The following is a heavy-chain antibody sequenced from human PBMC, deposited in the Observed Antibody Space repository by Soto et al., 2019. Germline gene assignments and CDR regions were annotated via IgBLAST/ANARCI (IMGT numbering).Heavy chain of an antibody. Sequence: EVQLLESGGGLVQPGGSLRLSCAASGFTFIVYGMTWVRQGPGKGLEWVSLISGNGGTAYYADSVEGRFTISRDNSKNTLYLQMNSLRAEDTAVYYCAKNPEEIVPGGADYWGQGTLVTVSS. J-gene: IGHJ4*02. V-gene: IGHV3-23*01. D-gene: IGHD2-15*01. CDR2: ISGNGGTA. CDR3: AKNPEEIVPGGADY. CDR1: GFTFIVYG.